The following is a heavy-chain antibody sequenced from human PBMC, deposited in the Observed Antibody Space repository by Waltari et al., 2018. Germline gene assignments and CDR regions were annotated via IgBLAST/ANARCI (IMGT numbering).Heavy chain of an antibody. D-gene: IGHD6-25*01. CDR2: VYYSGST. Sequence: QMQLQESGPGLVKTSETLSLTCTVSGGSITAYQWSWIRQTPGKGLEWIGHVYYSGSTNYNPSLKSRVTISIDTPKNQFSLKLSSVAAADTAVYFCARDSGKYLDPWGQGTRVTVSS. CDR3: ARDSGKYLDP. J-gene: IGHJ5*02. CDR1: GGSITAYQ. V-gene: IGHV4-59*01.